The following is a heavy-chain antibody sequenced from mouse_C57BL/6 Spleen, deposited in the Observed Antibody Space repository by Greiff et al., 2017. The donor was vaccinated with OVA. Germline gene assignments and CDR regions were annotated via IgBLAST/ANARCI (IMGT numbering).Heavy chain of an antibody. Sequence: EVKLLESGGGLVKPGGSLKLSCAASGFTFSDYGMHWVRQAPEKGLEWVAYISSGSSTIYYADTVKGRFTISRHNAKNTLFLHMTSLRAEDTAMYYCARGGGYAVGCWGQGASVTVSS. CDR3: ARGGGYAVGC. V-gene: IGHV5-17*01. J-gene: IGHJ4*01. D-gene: IGHD1-1*02. CDR2: ISSGSSTI. CDR1: GFTFSDYG.